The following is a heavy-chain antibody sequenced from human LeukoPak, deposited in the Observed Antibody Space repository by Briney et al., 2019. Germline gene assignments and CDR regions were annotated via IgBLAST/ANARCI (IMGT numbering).Heavy chain of an antibody. CDR1: GASMTKHY. CDR3: ARDERSYSGIIRPGGATCLDP. V-gene: IGHV4-59*11. CDR2: ILYSGIT. Sequence: SETLSLTCSVSGASMTKHYWHWIRRPPGKGLEWIGCILYSGITRFYPAPKDRVTLSVDTSKNQVSMNLRSVTAAVTAVYYCARDERSYSGIIRPGGATCLDPWGQGTQVTVSS. D-gene: IGHD3-10*01. J-gene: IGHJ5*02.